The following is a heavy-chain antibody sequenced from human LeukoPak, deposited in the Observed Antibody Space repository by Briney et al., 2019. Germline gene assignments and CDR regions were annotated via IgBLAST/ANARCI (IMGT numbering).Heavy chain of an antibody. J-gene: IGHJ3*02. CDR2: INHSGST. Sequence: KPSETLSLTCAVYGGSFSGYYWSWIRQPPGKGLEWIGEINHSGSTNYNPSLKSRVTISVDTSKNQFSLKLSSVTAADTAVYYCARDTAMYRAFDIWGQGTMVTVSS. CDR1: GGSFSGYY. V-gene: IGHV4-34*01. CDR3: ARDTAMYRAFDI. D-gene: IGHD2-2*02.